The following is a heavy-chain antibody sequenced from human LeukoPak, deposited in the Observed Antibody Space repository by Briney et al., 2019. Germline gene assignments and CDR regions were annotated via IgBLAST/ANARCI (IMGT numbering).Heavy chain of an antibody. Sequence: PRGSLRLSCAASGFTVSNNYMNWVRQAPGKGLEWVSLIYRGSARNYADSVKSRFTISRDNSKNTLYLQMNSPRVDDTAVYYCAKGSRPGSSGYPNLDRWVQGTLVSVCS. CDR1: GFTVSNNY. D-gene: IGHD3-22*01. CDR2: IYRGSAR. V-gene: IGHV3-53*01. CDR3: AKGSRPGSSGYPNLDR. J-gene: IGHJ5*02.